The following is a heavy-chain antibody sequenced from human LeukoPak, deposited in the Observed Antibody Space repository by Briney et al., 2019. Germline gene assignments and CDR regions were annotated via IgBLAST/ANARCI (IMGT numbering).Heavy chain of an antibody. J-gene: IGHJ4*02. CDR1: GFTVSSNQ. CDR3: ARDQGYSYGHSFDY. Sequence: GGSLRLSCEASGFTVSSNQMSWVRQAPGKGLEWVSVIYSGGSTYYADSVKGRFTISRDNSYNTLYLQMNSLRAEDTAVYYCARDQGYSYGHSFDYWGQGTLVTVSS. D-gene: IGHD5-18*01. CDR2: IYSGGST. V-gene: IGHV3-66*02.